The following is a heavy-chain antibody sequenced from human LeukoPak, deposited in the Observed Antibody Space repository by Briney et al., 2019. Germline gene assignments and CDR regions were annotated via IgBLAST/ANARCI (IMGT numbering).Heavy chain of an antibody. Sequence: GGSLRLSCAASGFTFSSYWMSWVRQAPVKGLEWVANIKQDGSEKYYVDSVKGRFTISRDNAKNSLYLQMNSLRAEDTAVYYCARRGLQDGYYIDYWGQGTLVTVSS. D-gene: IGHD1-26*01. V-gene: IGHV3-7*01. CDR1: GFTFSSYW. J-gene: IGHJ4*02. CDR2: IKQDGSEK. CDR3: ARRGLQDGYYIDY.